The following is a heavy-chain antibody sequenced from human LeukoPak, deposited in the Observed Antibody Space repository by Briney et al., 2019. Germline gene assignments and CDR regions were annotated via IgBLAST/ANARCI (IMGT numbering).Heavy chain of an antibody. Sequence: ASVKVSCKASGGTFSSYAISWVRQAPGQGLEWMGGIIPIFGTANYAQKFQGRVTITADESTSTAYMELSSLRSEDTAVYYCARVAPTRYCSSTSCYMRDGMDVWGQGTTVTVSS. CDR1: GGTFSSYA. CDR3: ARVAPTRYCSSTSCYMRDGMDV. CDR2: IIPIFGTA. D-gene: IGHD2-2*02. V-gene: IGHV1-69*13. J-gene: IGHJ6*02.